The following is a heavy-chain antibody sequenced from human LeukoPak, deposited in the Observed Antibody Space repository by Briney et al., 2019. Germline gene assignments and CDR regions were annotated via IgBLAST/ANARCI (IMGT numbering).Heavy chain of an antibody. J-gene: IGHJ4*02. D-gene: IGHD4-17*01. CDR3: ARENGDYALDY. CDR2: INQSGST. Sequence: SETLSLTCAVYDGSFSGYYWSWIRQPPGKGLEWIGEINQSGSTNYNPSLKSRVTISVDTSKNQFSLNLTSVTVADTAVYYCARENGDYALDYWGQGTLVTVSS. CDR1: DGSFSGYY. V-gene: IGHV4-34*01.